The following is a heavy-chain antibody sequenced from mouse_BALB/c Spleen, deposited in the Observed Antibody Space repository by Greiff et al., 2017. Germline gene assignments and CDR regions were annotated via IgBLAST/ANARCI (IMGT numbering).Heavy chain of an antibody. CDR2: ISSGSSTI. CDR1: GFTFSSFG. Sequence: EVKLVESGGGLVQPGGSRKLSCAASGFTFSSFGMHWVRQAPEKGLEWVAYISSGSSTIYYADTVKGRFTISRDNPKNTLFLQMTSLRSEDTAMYYCARGDYYGYDLYAMDYWGQGTSVTVSS. J-gene: IGHJ4*01. D-gene: IGHD2-2*01. CDR3: ARGDYYGYDLYAMDY. V-gene: IGHV5-17*02.